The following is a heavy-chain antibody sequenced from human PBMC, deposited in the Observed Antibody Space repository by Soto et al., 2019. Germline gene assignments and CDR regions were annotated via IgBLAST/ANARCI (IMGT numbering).Heavy chain of an antibody. CDR1: GFTFSRDW. D-gene: IGHD4-17*01. V-gene: IGHV3-74*01. J-gene: IGHJ4*02. Sequence: GGSLRLSCAASGFTFSRDWMHWVRQAPGKGLVWVSHINSDGSSTSYADSVNGRFTISRDNAKNTLYLQMNSLRAEDTAVYYCARGLRWGLLDYWGPGTLVTVSS. CDR2: INSDGSST. CDR3: ARGLRWGLLDY.